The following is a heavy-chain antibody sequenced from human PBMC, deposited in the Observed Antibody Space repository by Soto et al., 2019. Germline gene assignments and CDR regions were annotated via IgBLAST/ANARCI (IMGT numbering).Heavy chain of an antibody. CDR1: GGTFRSYA. CDR2: VIPMFGTP. Sequence: QVQLVQSGAEVKKPGSSVKVSCKASGGTFRSYAITWVRQAPGQGLEWMGGVIPMFGTPNYAQKVQDRVTITADEFNNTAHMELGRLEFDDKAREYWGKMFSRGRGGDLGYWGQGTLVTVSS. CDR3: GKMFSRGRGGDLGY. D-gene: IGHD6-19*01. J-gene: IGHJ4*02. V-gene: IGHV1-69*12.